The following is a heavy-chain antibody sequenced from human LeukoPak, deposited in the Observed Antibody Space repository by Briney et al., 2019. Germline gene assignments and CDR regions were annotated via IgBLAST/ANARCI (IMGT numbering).Heavy chain of an antibody. CDR3: AGPGASDYGMDV. J-gene: IGHJ6*02. CDR1: GFTFSSYS. V-gene: IGHV3-21*01. CDR2: ISSRSSYI. D-gene: IGHD3-10*01. Sequence: GGSLRLSCAASGFTFSSYSMSWVRQAPGKGLEWVSSISSRSSYIYYADSVKGRFTISRDNAKNSLYLQMNSLRAEDTAVYYCAGPGASDYGMDVWGQGTTVTVSS.